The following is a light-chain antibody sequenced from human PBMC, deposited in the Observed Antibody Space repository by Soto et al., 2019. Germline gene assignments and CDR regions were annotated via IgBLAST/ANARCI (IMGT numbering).Light chain of an antibody. CDR3: CSYAGNSTYV. CDR1: SSDVGRYVL. CDR2: EGL. Sequence: QSALTQPASVSGSPGQSITISCTGTSSDVGRYVLVSWYQQHPGKAPKLTIYEGLKRPSGVSSRFSGSKSGNTASLTISGLQTDDEADYSCCSYAGNSTYVFGTGTKVTVL. V-gene: IGLV2-23*01. J-gene: IGLJ1*01.